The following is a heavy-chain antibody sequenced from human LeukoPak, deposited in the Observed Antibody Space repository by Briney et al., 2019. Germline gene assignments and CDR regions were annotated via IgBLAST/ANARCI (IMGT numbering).Heavy chain of an antibody. V-gene: IGHV1-8*01. CDR2: MSASSGNT. J-gene: IGHJ4*02. Sequence: ASVKVSCKAPGYTFTNYDINWVRQAIGQGLEWLGWMSASSGNTGYAQKFQGRVSMTRATSISTAYLELSSLTFEDTAVYYCARTPPKGDIDYWGQGTLVTVSS. CDR3: ARTPPKGDIDY. D-gene: IGHD2-21*02. CDR1: GYTFTNYD.